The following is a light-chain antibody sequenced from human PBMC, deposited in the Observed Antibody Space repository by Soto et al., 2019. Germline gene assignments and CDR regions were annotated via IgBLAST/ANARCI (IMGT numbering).Light chain of an antibody. CDR3: QHYNSYSET. Sequence: EIVMTQSPATLSLSPGERATLSCRASQSVSSNLAWYQQKAGQAPRLLMYGASTRAIGIPGRFSGSGSGTEFTLTISSLQPDDFATYYCQHYNSYSETFGQGTKVDIK. V-gene: IGKV3-15*01. CDR1: QSVSSN. J-gene: IGKJ1*01. CDR2: GAS.